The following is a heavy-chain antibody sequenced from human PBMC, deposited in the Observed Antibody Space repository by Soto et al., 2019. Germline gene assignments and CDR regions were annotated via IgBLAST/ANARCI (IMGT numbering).Heavy chain of an antibody. Sequence: SVKVSCKTSGGAFGRYSVSWVRQAPGQGLEWIGGVIPVFNTSNYSLRFQGRVAIFTDVSTSTVFMELRSLRSEETALYYCAGGDEMTAVTIFEYWGQGTLVTVSS. CDR3: AGGDEMTAVTIFEY. D-gene: IGHD2-2*01. J-gene: IGHJ4*02. V-gene: IGHV1-69*05. CDR2: VIPVFNTS. CDR1: GGAFGRYS.